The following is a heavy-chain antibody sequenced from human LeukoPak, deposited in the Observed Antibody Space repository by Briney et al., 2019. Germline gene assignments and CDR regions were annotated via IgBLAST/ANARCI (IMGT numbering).Heavy chain of an antibody. CDR1: GFTFSRYA. V-gene: IGHV3-23*01. J-gene: IGHJ4*02. D-gene: IGHD3-3*01. CDR2: VSVSGGST. CDR3: AKDVKAGSGDYYFDY. Sequence: PGGSLRLSCAASGFTFSRYALNWARQAPGKGLGWVSTVSVSGGSTYYADSVKGRFTISRDNSENTLYLQVNSLRAEDTAVYYCAKDVKAGSGDYYFDYWGRGTLVTVSS.